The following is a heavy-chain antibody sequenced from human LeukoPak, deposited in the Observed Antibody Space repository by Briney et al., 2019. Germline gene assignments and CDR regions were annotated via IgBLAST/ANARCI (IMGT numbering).Heavy chain of an antibody. V-gene: IGHV4-30-2*01. D-gene: IGHD1-26*01. CDR2: IYHSGNT. Sequence: TSETLSLTCTVSGGSISSGGYYWSWIRQPPGKGLEWIGYIYHSGNTYYNPSLKSRVTISVDRSKNQFSLKLSSVTAADTAVYYCARLAVRSGSYSWGQGTMVTVSS. CDR3: ARLAVRSGSYS. J-gene: IGHJ3*02. CDR1: GGSISSGGYY.